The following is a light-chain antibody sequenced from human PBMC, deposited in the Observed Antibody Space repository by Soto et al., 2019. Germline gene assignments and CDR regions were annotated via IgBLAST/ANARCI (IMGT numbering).Light chain of an antibody. CDR2: EVT. CDR1: SSDVGGYDY. V-gene: IGLV2-8*01. CDR3: LSYAGTAYV. J-gene: IGLJ1*01. Sequence: QSVLTQPPSASGSPGQSVTISCTGTSSDVGGYDYVSWYQQYPGKTPKLIIFEVTKRPSGVPDRFSGSKSGNTASLTVSGLQAEDEADYFGLSYAGTAYVFGSGTKVTV.